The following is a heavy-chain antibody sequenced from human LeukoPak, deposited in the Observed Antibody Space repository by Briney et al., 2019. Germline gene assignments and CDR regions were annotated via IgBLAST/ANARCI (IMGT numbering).Heavy chain of an antibody. D-gene: IGHD1-26*01. CDR1: GDTFSRYA. CDR3: AREACREVGPMWPRLGGQDCRYDH. CDR2: ITPFLGIA. V-gene: IGHV1-69*04. J-gene: IGHJ4*02. Sequence: RWASVKVSCKASGDTFSRYAINWVRQAPGQGPEWMGRITPFLGIANYPQKFQGRVTITADESTTTVYMELSSLRSEDTAVYYCAREACREVGPMWPRLGGQDCRYDHWGQGTLVTVSS.